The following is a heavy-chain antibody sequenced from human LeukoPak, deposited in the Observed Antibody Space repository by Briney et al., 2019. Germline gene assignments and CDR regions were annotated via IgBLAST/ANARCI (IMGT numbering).Heavy chain of an antibody. CDR2: ITPFNGNT. V-gene: IGHV1-45*02. J-gene: IGHJ5*02. CDR3: ATHSGYEGSVSGFDP. Sequence: GASVKVSCKASGYTFTYRYVHWVRQATGQALEWMGWITPFNGNTNYAQKFQDRVTITRDRSMSTAYMELSSLKSEDTAMYYCATHSGYEGSVSGFDPWGQGTLVTVSS. D-gene: IGHD5-12*01. CDR1: GYTFTYRY.